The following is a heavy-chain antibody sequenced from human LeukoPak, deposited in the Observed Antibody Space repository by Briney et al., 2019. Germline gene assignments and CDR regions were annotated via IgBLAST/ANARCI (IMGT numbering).Heavy chain of an antibody. V-gene: IGHV4-39*01. CDR3: ADWIAVAGGGFAY. Sequence: PSETLSLTCSVSGGSISSSSSYWGWIRQPPGKGLEWIGTIYYTGNTYYNPSLQSRATISVDTSKNQFSLKLRSVTAADTAIYYCADWIAVAGGGFAYWGQGTLVTVSS. CDR2: IYYTGNT. D-gene: IGHD6-19*01. CDR1: GGSISSSSSY. J-gene: IGHJ4*02.